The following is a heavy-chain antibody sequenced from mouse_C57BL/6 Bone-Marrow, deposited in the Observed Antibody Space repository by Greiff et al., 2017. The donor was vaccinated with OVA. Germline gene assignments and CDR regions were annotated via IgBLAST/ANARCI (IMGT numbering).Heavy chain of an antibody. CDR1: GYTFSTYW. V-gene: IGHV1-9*01. CDR3: ASTIITRAYAMDY. J-gene: IGHJ4*01. CDR2: IFPGSGGT. D-gene: IGHD2-12*01. Sequence: VMLVESGAELMKPGASVKISCKATGYTFSTYWIEWVRQRPGHDLEWIGEIFPGSGGTNYIEKFKGKATFTADTSSNTAYMQLNNLTSEDSGVYYCASTIITRAYAMDYWGQGTSVTVSS.